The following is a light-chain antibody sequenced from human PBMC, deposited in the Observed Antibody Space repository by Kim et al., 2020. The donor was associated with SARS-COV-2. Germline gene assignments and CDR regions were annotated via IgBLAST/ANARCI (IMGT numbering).Light chain of an antibody. J-gene: IGKJ5*01. CDR2: GAS. V-gene: IGKV3-15*01. Sequence: SAGERATLSCRASQSISSCLAWYQQKPGKAPRLLIYGASTRATGIPARFSGSGSGTEFTLTISSLQSEDFAVYYCQQYNNWPPITFGQGTRLEIK. CDR1: QSISSC. CDR3: QQYNNWPPIT.